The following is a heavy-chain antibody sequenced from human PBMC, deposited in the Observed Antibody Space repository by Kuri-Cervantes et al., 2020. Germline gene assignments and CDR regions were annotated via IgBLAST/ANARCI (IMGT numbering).Heavy chain of an antibody. Sequence: GGSLRLSCAASEFTFDDYAMHWVRQAPGKGLEWVSSISSSTRYIYYADSVKGRFTISRDNAKNSLYLQMNSLRAEDTAVYYCARDQSNWGSLSAFDIWGQGTMVTVSS. CDR2: ISSSTRYI. D-gene: IGHD7-27*01. CDR1: EFTFDDYA. CDR3: ARDQSNWGSLSAFDI. J-gene: IGHJ3*02. V-gene: IGHV3-21*03.